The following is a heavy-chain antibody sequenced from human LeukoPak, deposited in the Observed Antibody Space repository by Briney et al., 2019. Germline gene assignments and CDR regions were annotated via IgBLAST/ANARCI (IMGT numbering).Heavy chain of an antibody. Sequence: GGSLRLSCATSQFNFNKFGMTWVRQAPGEGLVWVSRINGDGSNTYYADFVRGRFTISRDNAKSTLYLQMNSLRAEDTAVYYCARGAYHAYYHDVWGQGTLVTVSS. CDR2: INGDGSNT. V-gene: IGHV3-74*01. CDR3: ARGAYHAYYHDV. CDR1: QFNFNKFG. J-gene: IGHJ4*02. D-gene: IGHD3-16*01.